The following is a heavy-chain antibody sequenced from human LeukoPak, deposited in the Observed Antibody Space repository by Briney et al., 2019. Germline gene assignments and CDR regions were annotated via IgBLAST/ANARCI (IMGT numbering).Heavy chain of an antibody. D-gene: IGHD6-6*01. V-gene: IGHV3-7*05. Sequence: PGGSLRLSCVVSGFTFSSYWMSWARQAPGKGLEWVANIEDGSDKYYVDSVRGRFTISRGNAKNSLYLQMNSLRAEDTAVYYCAREVVPDYWGQGTLVTVSS. CDR3: AREVVPDY. CDR1: GFTFSSYW. CDR2: IEDGSDK. J-gene: IGHJ4*02.